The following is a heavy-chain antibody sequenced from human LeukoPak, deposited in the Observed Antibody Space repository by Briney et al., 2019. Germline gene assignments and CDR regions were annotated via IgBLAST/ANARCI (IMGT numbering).Heavy chain of an antibody. CDR3: ARSLDYYYYYMDV. CDR2: MYTSGST. Sequence: ASETLSLTCTVSGGSISSGSYYWSWIRQPAGKGLEWIGRMYTSGSTNYNPSLKSRVTISVDTSKNQFSLKLSSVTAADTAVYYCARSLDYYYYYMDVWGKGTTVTVSS. J-gene: IGHJ6*03. V-gene: IGHV4-61*02. CDR1: GGSISSGSYY.